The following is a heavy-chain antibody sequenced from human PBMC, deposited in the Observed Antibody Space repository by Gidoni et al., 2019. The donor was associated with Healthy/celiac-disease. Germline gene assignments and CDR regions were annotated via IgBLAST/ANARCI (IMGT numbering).Heavy chain of an antibody. J-gene: IGHJ4*02. CDR3: AKDRGFSLDYEGGFDY. CDR1: GFTFSSYA. Sequence: QVQLVESGGGVVQPGRSLRLSCAASGFTFSSYAMHWVRQAPGKGLEWVAVISYDGSNKYYADSVKGRFTISRDNSKNTLYLQMNSLRAEDTAVYYCAKDRGFSLDYEGGFDYWGQGTLVTVSS. V-gene: IGHV3-30*04. D-gene: IGHD3-16*01. CDR2: ISYDGSNK.